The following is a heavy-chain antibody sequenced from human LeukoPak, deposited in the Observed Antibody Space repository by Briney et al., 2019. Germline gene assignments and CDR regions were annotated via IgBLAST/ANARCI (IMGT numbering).Heavy chain of an antibody. CDR2: IYYSGST. Sequence: PSETLSLTCTVSGGSISSGGYYWGWIRQPPGKGLEWIGSIYYSGSTYYNPSLKSRVTISVDTSKIQFSLKLSSVTAADTAVYYCARDRYQRGLRRDNWFDPWGQGILVTVSS. J-gene: IGHJ5*02. CDR1: GGSISSGGYY. V-gene: IGHV4-39*07. D-gene: IGHD5-12*01. CDR3: ARDRYQRGLRRDNWFDP.